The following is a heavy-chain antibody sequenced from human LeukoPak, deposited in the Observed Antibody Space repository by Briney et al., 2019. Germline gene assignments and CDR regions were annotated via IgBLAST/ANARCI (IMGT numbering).Heavy chain of an antibody. V-gene: IGHV3-30*18. D-gene: IGHD6-19*01. CDR1: GFTFSNYG. J-gene: IGHJ4*02. CDR3: AKDPQLMAVGVGIDY. CDR2: ISYDGSNK. Sequence: PGGSLRLSCAASGFTFSNYGMHWVRQAPGKGLEWVAVISYDGSNKYYADSVKGRFTISRDNSKNTLYLQMNSLRGEDTAVYYCAKDPQLMAVGVGIDYWGQGALVTVSS.